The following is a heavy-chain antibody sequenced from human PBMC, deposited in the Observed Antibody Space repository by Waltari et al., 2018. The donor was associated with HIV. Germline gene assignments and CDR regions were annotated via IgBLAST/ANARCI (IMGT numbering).Heavy chain of an antibody. CDR3: ARDPYYYDSSGYLCYFDY. CDR1: GFPFSSHP. J-gene: IGHJ4*02. V-gene: IGHV3-30-3*01. CDR2: ISYDGSNK. D-gene: IGHD3-22*01. Sequence: QVQLVESGGGVVQPGRSLRPSCAASGFPFSSHPIPWVRQAPGKGLEWVAVISYDGSNKYYADSVKGRFTISRDNSKNTLYLQMNSLRAEDTAVYYCARDPYYYDSSGYLCYFDYWGQGTLVTVSS.